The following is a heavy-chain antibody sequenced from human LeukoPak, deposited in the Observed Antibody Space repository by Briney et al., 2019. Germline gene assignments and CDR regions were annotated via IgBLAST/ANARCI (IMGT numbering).Heavy chain of an antibody. CDR1: GFTFSNYA. J-gene: IGHJ4*02. V-gene: IGHV3-23*01. Sequence: GGSLRLSCAASGFTFSNYAMSWVRQAPGKGLESVSAISGTGGNTYYADSVKGRFTISRDNSRHTLYLQMNSLRAEDTAVYYCAKDTRALLRLGYFDCWGQGTLVTVSS. D-gene: IGHD1-26*01. CDR2: ISGTGGNT. CDR3: AKDTRALLRLGYFDC.